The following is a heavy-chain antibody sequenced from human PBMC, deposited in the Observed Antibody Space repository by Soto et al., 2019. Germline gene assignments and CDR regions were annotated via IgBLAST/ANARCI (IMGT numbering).Heavy chain of an antibody. J-gene: IGHJ6*02. CDR2: INSDGSST. Sequence: PGGSLRLSCAASGFTFSSYWMHWVRQAPGKGLVWVSRINSDGSSTSYADSVKGRFTISRDNAKNTLYLQMNSLRAEDTAVYYCARVYDFWSGYYTGLSYYYYYGMDVWGQGTTVTVSS. CDR1: GFTFSSYW. D-gene: IGHD3-3*01. CDR3: ARVYDFWSGYYTGLSYYYYYGMDV. V-gene: IGHV3-74*01.